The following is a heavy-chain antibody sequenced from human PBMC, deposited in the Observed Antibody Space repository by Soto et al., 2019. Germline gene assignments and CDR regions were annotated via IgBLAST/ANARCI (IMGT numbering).Heavy chain of an antibody. CDR2: IFYSGST. J-gene: IGHJ4*02. D-gene: IGHD3-22*01. CDR1: GGSLSSSSW. V-gene: IGHV4-4*02. Sequence: KPSETLSLTCAVSGGSLSSSSWWSWVRQPPGKTLEWLGEIFYSGSTYYNPSLKSRVTISVDTSKNQFSLKLSSVTAADTAVYYCARVPASAYYYDSSGPDYWGQGTQVTVSS. CDR3: ARVPASAYYYDSSGPDY.